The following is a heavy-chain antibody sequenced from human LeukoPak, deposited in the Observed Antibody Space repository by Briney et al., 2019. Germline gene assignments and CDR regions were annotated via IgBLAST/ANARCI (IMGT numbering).Heavy chain of an antibody. D-gene: IGHD6-19*01. CDR1: GGSISSSSYY. CDR3: AKTDSSGWYDEYYFDY. CDR2: IYYSGST. V-gene: IGHV4-39*01. Sequence: PSETLSLTCTVSGGSISSSSYYWGWIRQPPGKGLEWIGSIYYSGSTYYNPSLKSRVTISVDTSKNQFSLKLSSVTAADTAVYYCAKTDSSGWYDEYYFDYWGQGTLVTVSS. J-gene: IGHJ4*02.